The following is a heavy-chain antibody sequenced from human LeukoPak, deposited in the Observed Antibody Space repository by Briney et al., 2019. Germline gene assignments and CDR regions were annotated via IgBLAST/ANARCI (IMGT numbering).Heavy chain of an antibody. CDR2: ISGSGGST. D-gene: IGHD3-10*01. J-gene: IGHJ4*02. V-gene: IGHV3-23*01. CDR3: AKVSSGSTTPPY. Sequence: GGSLRLSCAASGFTFSSYAMSWVRHAPGKGLEWVSAISGSGGSTYYADSVKGRLTISRDNSKNTLYLQMNSLRAEDTAVYYCAKVSSGSTTPPYWGQGTLVTASS. CDR1: GFTFSSYA.